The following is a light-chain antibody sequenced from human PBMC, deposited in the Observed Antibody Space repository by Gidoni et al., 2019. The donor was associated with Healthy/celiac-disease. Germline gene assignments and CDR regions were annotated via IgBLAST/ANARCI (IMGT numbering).Light chain of an antibody. V-gene: IGKV2-28*01. CDR2: LGS. J-gene: IGKJ1*01. Sequence: DIVMTQSPLSLPVTPGEPASISCRSSQSLLHSNGYNYLDWYLQKPGQSPQLLIYLGSNRASGVPDRFSGSGSGTDCTLKSSRVEAEDVGVYYWMQALQTPRTFGQGTKVEIK. CDR3: MQALQTPRT. CDR1: QSLLHSNGYNY.